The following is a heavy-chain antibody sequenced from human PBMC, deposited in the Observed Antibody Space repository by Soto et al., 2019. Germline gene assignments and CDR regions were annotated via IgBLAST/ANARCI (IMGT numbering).Heavy chain of an antibody. CDR1: GFTFSSYG. CDR3: VRGWQLVLLFKLDPDAFDI. D-gene: IGHD6-6*01. V-gene: IGHV3-30*03. Sequence: QVQLVESGGGVVQPGRSLRLSCAASGFTFSSYGMHWVRQAPGKGLEWVAVISYDGSNKYYADSVKGRFTISRDNSKNTLYLQMNSLRAEDTAVYYCVRGWQLVLLFKLDPDAFDIWGQGTMVTVSS. CDR2: ISYDGSNK. J-gene: IGHJ3*02.